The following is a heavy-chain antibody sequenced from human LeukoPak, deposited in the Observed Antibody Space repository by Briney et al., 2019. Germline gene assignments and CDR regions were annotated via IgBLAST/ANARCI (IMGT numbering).Heavy chain of an antibody. CDR2: INHSGST. CDR3: ARGSTYYYDSSGYYRKRAFDY. D-gene: IGHD3-22*01. CDR1: GGSFGGYY. V-gene: IGHV4-34*01. J-gene: IGHJ4*02. Sequence: SETLSLTCAVYGGSFGGYYWGWIRQPPGKGLEWIGEINHSGSTNYNPSLKSRVTISVDTSKNQFSLKLSSVTAAGTAVYYCARGSTYYYDSSGYYRKRAFDYWGQGTLVTVSS.